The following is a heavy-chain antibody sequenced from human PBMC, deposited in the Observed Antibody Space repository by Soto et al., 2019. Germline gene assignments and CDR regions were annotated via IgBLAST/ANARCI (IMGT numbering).Heavy chain of an antibody. D-gene: IGHD6-19*01. Sequence: ASVKVSCKASGYTFTSYGISWVRQAPGQGLEWMGWISAYNGNTNYAQKLQGRVTMTTDTSTSTAYMELRSLRSDDTAVYYCARGRDIAVAGTTSWYFDLWGRGTLVTVSS. V-gene: IGHV1-18*01. CDR3: ARGRDIAVAGTTSWYFDL. CDR1: GYTFTSYG. J-gene: IGHJ2*01. CDR2: ISAYNGNT.